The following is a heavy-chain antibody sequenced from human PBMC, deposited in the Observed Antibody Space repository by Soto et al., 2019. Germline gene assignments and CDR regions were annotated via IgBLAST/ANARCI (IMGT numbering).Heavy chain of an antibody. Sequence: ESGGGVVQPGRSLRLSCAASGFGFTSYDIHWVRQAPGKGLEWVAVISFDRSAKNYADSVKGRFTISRDNSKNTLFLQMNSLRAEDTAVYYCAKDPQRMGYFHGMDVWGQGTTVTVSS. CDR2: ISFDRSAK. J-gene: IGHJ6*02. CDR1: GFGFTSYD. D-gene: IGHD1-26*01. V-gene: IGHV3-30*18. CDR3: AKDPQRMGYFHGMDV.